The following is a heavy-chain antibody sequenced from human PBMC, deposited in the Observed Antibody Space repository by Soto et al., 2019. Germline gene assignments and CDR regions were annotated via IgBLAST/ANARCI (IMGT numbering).Heavy chain of an antibody. J-gene: IGHJ3*02. CDR3: AKDQPHYYGSGRTFGAFDI. D-gene: IGHD3-10*01. Sequence: GPLRLSYAASGCSFSNHAISCISKTPGKGLEWVSTISGSGGSTYYADSVKGRFTISRDNSKNTLYLQMNSLRAEDTAVYYCAKDQPHYYGSGRTFGAFDIWGQGTMVTVSS. V-gene: IGHV3-23*01. CDR1: GCSFSNHA. CDR2: ISGSGGST.